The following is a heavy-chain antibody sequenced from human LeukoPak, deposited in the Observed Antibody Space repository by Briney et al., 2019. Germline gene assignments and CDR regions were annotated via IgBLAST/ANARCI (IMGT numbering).Heavy chain of an antibody. Sequence: GRSLRLSCAASGFTFSSYAMHWVRQAPGKGLEWVAVISYDGSNKYYADSVKGRFTISRDNAKNTLYLQMNSLRAEDTAVYYCARVDYWGQGTLVTVSS. CDR1: GFTFSSYA. V-gene: IGHV3-30*01. CDR2: ISYDGSNK. J-gene: IGHJ4*02. CDR3: ARVDY.